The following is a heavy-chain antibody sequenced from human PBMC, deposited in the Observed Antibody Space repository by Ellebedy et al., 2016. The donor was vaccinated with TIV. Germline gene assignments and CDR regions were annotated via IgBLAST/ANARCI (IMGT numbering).Heavy chain of an antibody. J-gene: IGHJ4*02. Sequence: AASVKVSCKASGGTFSSYAISWVRQAPGQGLDWMGGIIPILGIANYAQKFQGRVTMTADKSTSTAYMELSSLRSEDTAVYYGAGEGGGVRGYGSGSYYRFYFDYWGQGTLVTVSS. V-gene: IGHV1-69*10. CDR1: GGTFSSYA. D-gene: IGHD3-10*01. CDR3: AGEGGGVRGYGSGSYYRFYFDY. CDR2: IIPILGIA.